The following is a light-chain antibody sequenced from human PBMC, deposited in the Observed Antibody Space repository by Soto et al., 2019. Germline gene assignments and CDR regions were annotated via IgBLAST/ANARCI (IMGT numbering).Light chain of an antibody. J-gene: IGLJ2*01. V-gene: IGLV2-14*01. Sequence: QSVLTQPASVSGSPGQSITISCTGTSSDVGGYNYVSWYQQHPGKAPKVMIYEVSNRPSGVSNRFSGSKSGNTASLTISGLQAEDEADYYCSSYTSNSPLVVFGGGTKLTVL. CDR3: SSYTSNSPLVV. CDR1: SSDVGGYNY. CDR2: EVS.